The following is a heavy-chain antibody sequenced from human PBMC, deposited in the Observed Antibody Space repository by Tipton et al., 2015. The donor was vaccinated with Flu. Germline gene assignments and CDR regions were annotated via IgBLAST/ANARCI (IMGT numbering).Heavy chain of an antibody. CDR2: IYHSGST. V-gene: IGHV4-38-2*01. CDR3: ASDYYDGSGAFDY. Sequence: TLSLTCAVSGYSISSGYYWGWIRQPPGKGLEWIGSIYHSGSTYYNPSLKSRVTISLDTSKNQFSLKLSSGTAADTAVYYCASDYYDGSGAFDYWGQGTLVTVSS. J-gene: IGHJ4*02. CDR1: GYSISSGYY. D-gene: IGHD3-22*01.